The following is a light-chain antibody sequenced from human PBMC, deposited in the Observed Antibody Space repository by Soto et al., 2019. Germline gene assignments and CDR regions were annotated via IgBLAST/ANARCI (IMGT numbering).Light chain of an antibody. J-gene: IGKJ4*01. V-gene: IGKV3-11*01. CDR3: QQRSNWPPSLS. CDR2: DAS. Sequence: EIVLTQSPATLSLSPGERATLSCRASQSAGYFLAWYQQKPGQAPRLLIYDASNRATGVPARFTGSGSGTDFTLTISSLEPEDFAVYYCQQRSNWPPSLSFGGGTRVEI. CDR1: QSAGYF.